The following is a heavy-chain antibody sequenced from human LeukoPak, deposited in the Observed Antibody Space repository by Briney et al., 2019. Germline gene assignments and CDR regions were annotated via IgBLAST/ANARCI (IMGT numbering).Heavy chain of an antibody. CDR3: ARGVGSYGFDY. V-gene: IGHV4-30-4*08. CDR1: GGSISSGDYY. D-gene: IGHD1-26*01. Sequence: SETLSLTCTVSGGSISSGDYYWSWIRQPPGKGLEWIGYIYYSGSTYYNPSLKSRVTISVDTSKNQFSLKLSSVTAADTAVYYCARGVGSYGFDYWGQGTLVTVSS. J-gene: IGHJ4*02. CDR2: IYYSGST.